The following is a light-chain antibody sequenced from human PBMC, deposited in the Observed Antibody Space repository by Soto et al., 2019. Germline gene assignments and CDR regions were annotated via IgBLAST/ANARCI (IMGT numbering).Light chain of an antibody. CDR1: RGVSANY. V-gene: IGKV3-20*01. J-gene: IGKJ1*01. CDR3: QQYGSSPRT. CDR2: GAY. Sequence: ENLLTQSPGTLSLSPGEGSTLSCRASRGVSANYLAWYQQKPGQARTLLIYGAYIRAAGIPDRFSGSGSGTDFTLTIRRLEPDDFAVYYCQQYGSSPRTFGQGTKVDIK.